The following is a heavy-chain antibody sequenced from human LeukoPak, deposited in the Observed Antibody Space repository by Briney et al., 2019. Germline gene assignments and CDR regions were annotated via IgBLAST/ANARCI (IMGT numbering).Heavy chain of an antibody. Sequence: PGGSLRLSCAASGFTFSNAWMSWVRQAPGKGLEWVGRIKSRTDGGTTDYAAPVKGRCTISRDDSKNTLYLQMNSLKTEDTAVYYCTAEYYDYVWGSYRSYYFDYWGQGTLVTVSS. D-gene: IGHD3-16*02. CDR1: GFTFSNAW. J-gene: IGHJ4*02. CDR3: TAEYYDYVWGSYRSYYFDY. CDR2: IKSRTDGGTT. V-gene: IGHV3-15*01.